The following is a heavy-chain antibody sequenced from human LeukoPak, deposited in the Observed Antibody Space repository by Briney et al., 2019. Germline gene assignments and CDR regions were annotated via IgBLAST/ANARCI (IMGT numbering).Heavy chain of an antibody. J-gene: IGHJ6*02. CDR1: GFSFSTYS. V-gene: IGHV3-30-3*01. Sequence: GRSLRLSCAASGFSFSTYSMHWVRQAPGKGLEWAMAISNDGSQEYYADSVKGRFTISRDNSKNTLYLQMNSLRPEDTAVFYCVRELYNYGMDVWGQGTTVTV. CDR2: ISNDGSQE. CDR3: VRELYNYGMDV.